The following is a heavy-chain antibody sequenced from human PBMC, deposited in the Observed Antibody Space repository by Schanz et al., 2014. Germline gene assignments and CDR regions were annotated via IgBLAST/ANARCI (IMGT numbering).Heavy chain of an antibody. J-gene: IGHJ5*02. CDR3: ARGPLGTSP. V-gene: IGHV1-18*01. Sequence: QGQLVQSGPEVKEPGASVKVSCKASGYTFISYGISWVRQAPGQGLEWLGWISPYNGNTNYAQKLQGRVTMTADTSTSTAYMELSSLKSEDTAVYYCARGPLGTSPWGQGTLVTVSS. D-gene: IGHD5-12*01. CDR1: GYTFISYG. CDR2: ISPYNGNT.